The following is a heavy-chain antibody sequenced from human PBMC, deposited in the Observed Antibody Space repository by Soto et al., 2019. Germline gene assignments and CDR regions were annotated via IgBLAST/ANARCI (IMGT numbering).Heavy chain of an antibody. CDR1: VGTLNSYT. J-gene: IGHJ3*02. Sequence: SVKVCCKASVGTLNSYTISWVRQAPGQGLEWMGRIIPILGIANYAQKFQGRVTITADKSTSTAYMELSSLRSEDTAVYYCAESSGTRDAFDIWGQGTMVTVSS. V-gene: IGHV1-69*02. CDR2: IIPILGIA. D-gene: IGHD3-10*01. CDR3: AESSGTRDAFDI.